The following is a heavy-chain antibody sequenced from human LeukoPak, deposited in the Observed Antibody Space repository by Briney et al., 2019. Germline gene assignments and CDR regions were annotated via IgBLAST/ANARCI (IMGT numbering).Heavy chain of an antibody. J-gene: IGHJ4*02. D-gene: IGHD6-19*01. CDR1: AFTFSYHY. CDR3: SATVAGQNLFVY. Sequence: GGSLRLSRSASAFTFSYHYMDWVRQATGKGLEWIGRIRDKGHSYTIQYAASVKGRITVSRDDSQNSLYLQMNSLKTEDTAFYYCSATVAGQNLFVYWGQRILVTVSS. CDR2: IRDKGHSYTI. V-gene: IGHV3-72*01.